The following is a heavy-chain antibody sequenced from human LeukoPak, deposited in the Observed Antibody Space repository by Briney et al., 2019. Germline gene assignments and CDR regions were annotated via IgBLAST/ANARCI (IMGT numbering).Heavy chain of an antibody. J-gene: IGHJ4*02. D-gene: IGHD4-11*01. CDR1: GFTFSSYW. CDR3: ANTVGHYAHS. CDR2: IHQDGSEK. Sequence: GGSLRLSCAASGFTFSSYWMIWARQAPGKGLEWVASIHQDGSEKHSIDSGRFTISRDNAEKSLYLQMDSLRDENTAVYYCANTVGHYAHSWGQGALVTVSS. V-gene: IGHV3-7*05.